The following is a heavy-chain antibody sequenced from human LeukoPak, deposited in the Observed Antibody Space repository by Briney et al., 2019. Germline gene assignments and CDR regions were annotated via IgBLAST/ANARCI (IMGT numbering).Heavy chain of an antibody. D-gene: IGHD3-16*01. CDR2: IFHSGST. Sequence: SETLSLTCDVSGGSRINAGWWSWVRQPPGKGLEWIGEIFHSGSTKYNPSLESRVTISVDKSNHQFTLEMNSVTAADTAIYYCARDLGYYYGLDIWSRGTTVTVS. CDR1: GGSRINAGW. CDR3: ARDLGYYYGLDI. J-gene: IGHJ6*02. V-gene: IGHV4-4*02.